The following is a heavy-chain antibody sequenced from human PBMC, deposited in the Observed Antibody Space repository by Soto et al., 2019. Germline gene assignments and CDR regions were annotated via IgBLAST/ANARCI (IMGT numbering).Heavy chain of an antibody. V-gene: IGHV4-59*01. CDR1: RDSSSRDY. J-gene: IGHJ4*02. CDR3: ATRPPTGWWLGGFDH. Sequence: SETLSLTCTVSRDSSSRDYFSWIRQPPGQGPEWIGYVSHSGITNYNPSLESRVTISLDTSKNQFSLKLNSVTAADTAVYYCATRPPTGWWLGGFDHCSQGTMST. CDR2: VSHSGIT. D-gene: IGHD2-15*01.